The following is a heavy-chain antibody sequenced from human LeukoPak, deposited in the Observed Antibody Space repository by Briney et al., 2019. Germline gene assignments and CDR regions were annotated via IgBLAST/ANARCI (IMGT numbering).Heavy chain of an antibody. Sequence: SQTLSLTCTVSGGSISSGGYYWSWIRQHPGKGLEWIGYIYYSGSTYYNPSLKSRVTISVDTSKNQFSLKLSSVTAADTAVYYCARVGYKEGWFDPWGQGTLVTVSS. D-gene: IGHD2-15*01. CDR3: ARVGYKEGWFDP. V-gene: IGHV4-31*03. CDR1: GGSISSGGYY. J-gene: IGHJ5*02. CDR2: IYYSGST.